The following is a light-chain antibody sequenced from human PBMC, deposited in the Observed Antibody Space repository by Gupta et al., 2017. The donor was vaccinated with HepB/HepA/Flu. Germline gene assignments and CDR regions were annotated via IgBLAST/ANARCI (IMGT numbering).Light chain of an antibody. CDR2: DVS. CDR3: SSYTSSGTLL. J-gene: IGLJ2*01. CDR1: SSDVGGHNY. Sequence: QSALTQPASVSGSPGQSITISCTGTSSDVGGHNYVSWYQQHPGKAPKLMIYDVSNRPSGVSNRFSGSKSGNTASLTISGLQAEDEADYYCSSYTSSGTLLFGGGTKLTVL. V-gene: IGLV2-14*03.